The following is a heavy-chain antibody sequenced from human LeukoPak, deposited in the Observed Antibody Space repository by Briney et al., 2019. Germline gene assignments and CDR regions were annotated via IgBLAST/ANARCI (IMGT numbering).Heavy chain of an antibody. CDR3: ARHEGNWNDTPLDY. D-gene: IGHD1-20*01. J-gene: IGHJ4*02. CDR1: GGSISSYY. Sequence: SETLSLTCTVSGGSISSYYWSWIRQPPGKGLEWIGYIYYSGSTNYNPSLKSRVTISVDTSKNQFSLELSSVTAADTAVYYCARHEGNWNDTPLDYWGQGTLVTVSS. CDR2: IYYSGST. V-gene: IGHV4-59*08.